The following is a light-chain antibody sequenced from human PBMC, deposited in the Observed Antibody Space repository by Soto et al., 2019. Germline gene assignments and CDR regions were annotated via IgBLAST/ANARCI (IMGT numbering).Light chain of an antibody. CDR1: SSDVGTYNR. CDR2: EVT. CDR3: TSYTSSSPYV. V-gene: IGLV2-18*02. J-gene: IGLJ1*01. Sequence: QSALTQPPSVSGSPGQSVTISCTGTSSDVGTYNRVSWYQQAPGTAPKVIIYEVTNRPSGVPDRFSGSKSGNTASLTISGLQAEDEADYYWTSYTSSSPYVFGTGTKVTVL.